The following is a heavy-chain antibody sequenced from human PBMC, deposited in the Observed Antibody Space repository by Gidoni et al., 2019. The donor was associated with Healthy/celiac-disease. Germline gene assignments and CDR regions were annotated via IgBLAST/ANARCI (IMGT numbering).Heavy chain of an antibody. D-gene: IGHD3-10*01. CDR3: ARSPPGGWFGELLSLPVSSYGMDV. CDR1: GFTFSSYS. V-gene: IGHV3-48*04. Sequence: EVQLVESGGGLVQPGGSLRLSCAASGFTFSSYSMNWVRQAPGKGLEGVSYISSSSSTIYYADSVKGRFTISRDNAKNSLYLQMNSLRAEDTAVYYCARSPPGGWFGELLSLPVSSYGMDVWGQGTTVTVSS. CDR2: ISSSSSTI. J-gene: IGHJ6*02.